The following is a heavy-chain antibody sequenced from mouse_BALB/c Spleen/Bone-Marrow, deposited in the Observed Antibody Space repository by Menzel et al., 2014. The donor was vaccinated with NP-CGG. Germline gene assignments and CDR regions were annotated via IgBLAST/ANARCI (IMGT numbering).Heavy chain of an antibody. CDR2: IRNKANGYTT. Sequence: EVMLVESGGGLVQLGGSLRLSCATSGFTFTDYYMNWARQPPGKALEWLGFIRNKANGYTTEYSASVMSRSTISRDNSQSILYHQMNPLRADDSATYYCARDKGCVFFDYWGQGTTLTVSS. CDR3: ARDKGCVFFDY. J-gene: IGHJ2*01. V-gene: IGHV7-3*02. CDR1: GFTFTDYY.